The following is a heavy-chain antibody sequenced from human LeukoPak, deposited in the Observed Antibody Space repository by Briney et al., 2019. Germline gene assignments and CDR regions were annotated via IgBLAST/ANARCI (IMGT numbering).Heavy chain of an antibody. CDR2: ITSAGGGS. D-gene: IGHD4-17*01. V-gene: IGHV3-23*01. Sequence: GGSLRLSCAASGFTFSSSAMSWVRQAPGKGLEWVSSITSAGGGSYYPDSVKGRFTISRDNSKNTLYLQMNSLRAEDTAVYYCAKDGPYGDPGYFDYWGQGTLVTVSS. CDR3: AKDGPYGDPGYFDY. J-gene: IGHJ4*02. CDR1: GFTFSSSA.